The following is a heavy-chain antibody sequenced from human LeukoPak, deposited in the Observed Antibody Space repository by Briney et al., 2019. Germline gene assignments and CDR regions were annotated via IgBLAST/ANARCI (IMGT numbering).Heavy chain of an antibody. CDR3: ARDRYCSSTSCYTLWNY. D-gene: IGHD2-2*02. CDR2: INPNSGGT. J-gene: IGHJ4*02. V-gene: IGHV1-2*06. Sequence: ASVKVSCKASGYTFTGYYMHWVRQAPGQGLEWMGRINPNSGGTNYAQKFQGRVTMTRDTSISTAYMELSWLRSDDTAVYYCARDRYCSSTSCYTLWNYWGQGTLVAVSS. CDR1: GYTFTGYY.